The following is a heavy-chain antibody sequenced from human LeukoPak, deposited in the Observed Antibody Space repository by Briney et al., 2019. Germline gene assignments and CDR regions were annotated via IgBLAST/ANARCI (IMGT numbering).Heavy chain of an antibody. Sequence: GGSLRLSCAASGFPFSTYWMNWVRQGPGKGLEWVSSISSSSFIYYADSVKGRFTISRDNAKNSLYLQMHSLRAEDTAVYYCARVGSSGWYDYWGQGTLVTVSS. D-gene: IGHD6-19*01. CDR2: ISSSSFI. CDR1: GFPFSTYW. J-gene: IGHJ4*02. V-gene: IGHV3-69-1*02. CDR3: ARVGSSGWYDY.